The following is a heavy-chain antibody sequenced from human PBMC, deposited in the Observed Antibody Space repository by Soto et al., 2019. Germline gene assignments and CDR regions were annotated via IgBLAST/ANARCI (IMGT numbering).Heavy chain of an antibody. CDR2: ISGSGRSA. CDR1: GFSSSTYA. J-gene: IGHJ4*02. D-gene: IGHD3-22*01. CDR3: AKGGYDSIGSFAPTEIDS. V-gene: IGHV3-23*01. Sequence: GGSLRLSCAASGFSSSTYAMSWVRQAPGKGLEWVSAISGSGRSAYYADSVKGRFTISRDSSRNTLYLHMNSLRAEDTAVYYCAKGGYDSIGSFAPTEIDSWGQGTLVTVSS.